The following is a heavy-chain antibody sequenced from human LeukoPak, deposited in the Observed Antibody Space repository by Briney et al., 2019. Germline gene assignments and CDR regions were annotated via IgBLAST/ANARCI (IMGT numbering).Heavy chain of an antibody. CDR3: ASRFYYYDSSGYYERIKPLHRYFQH. CDR2: IHHSGST. J-gene: IGHJ1*01. Sequence: PSETLSLTCAVYGGSFSGYYWSWIRQPPGKGLEWIGEIHHSGSTNYNPSLKSRVTISVDTSKTQFSLKLSSVTAAATAVYYCASRFYYYDSSGYYERIKPLHRYFQHWGQGTLVTVSS. D-gene: IGHD3-22*01. V-gene: IGHV4-34*01. CDR1: GGSFSGYY.